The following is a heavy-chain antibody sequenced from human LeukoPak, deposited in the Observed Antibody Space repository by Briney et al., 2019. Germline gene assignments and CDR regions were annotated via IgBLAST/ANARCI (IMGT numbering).Heavy chain of an antibody. V-gene: IGHV4-59*01. CDR1: GGSISSYY. D-gene: IGHD4-23*01. CDR3: ASGRVYYGGNSKFDY. J-gene: IGHJ4*02. CDR2: IDYSGYT. Sequence: SETLSLTCTVSGGSISSYYWSWIRQTPGKGPEWIGYIDYSGYTNYNPSLKSRVTISVDTSKNQFSLKLSSVTAADTAVYYCASGRVYYGGNSKFDYWGQGTLVTVSS.